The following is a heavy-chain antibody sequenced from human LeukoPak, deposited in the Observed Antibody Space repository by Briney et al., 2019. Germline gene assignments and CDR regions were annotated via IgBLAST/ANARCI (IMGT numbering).Heavy chain of an antibody. J-gene: IGHJ6*02. D-gene: IGHD4-17*01. CDR2: IIPISGTA. Sequence: SVKVSCKASGGTFSSYAISWVRQAPGQGLEWMGGIIPISGTANYAQKFQGRVTITADESTSTAYMELSSLRSEDTAVYYCARGLNYGDSVSHSYGMDVWGQGTTVTVSS. CDR3: ARGLNYGDSVSHSYGMDV. CDR1: GGTFSSYA. V-gene: IGHV1-69*13.